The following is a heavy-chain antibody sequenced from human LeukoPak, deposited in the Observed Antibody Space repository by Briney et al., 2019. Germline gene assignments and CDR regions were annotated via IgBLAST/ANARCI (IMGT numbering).Heavy chain of an antibody. CDR3: ARDPYSGLYGNDYYYYMDV. J-gene: IGHJ6*03. Sequence: GGSLRLSCAASGFTFSDYNMNWVRQAPGKAMEWVSSITSIGTYIFYADSVKGRFTISRDNAKNSLYLQMDSLGPEDTAVYYCARDPYSGLYGNDYYYYMDVWGKGTTVTISS. V-gene: IGHV3-21*01. D-gene: IGHD1-26*01. CDR1: GFTFSDYN. CDR2: ITSIGTYI.